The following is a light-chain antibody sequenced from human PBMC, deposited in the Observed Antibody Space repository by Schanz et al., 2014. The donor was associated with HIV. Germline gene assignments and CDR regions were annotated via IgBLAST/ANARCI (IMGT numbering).Light chain of an antibody. CDR3: ATWDDSLKGVV. J-gene: IGLJ2*01. CDR2: SDN. Sequence: SLLTPPPSASGAPGQGGPISCSGSSSNFRSNAVNRHPPPPGPAPKLLLYSDNQRPSRVPDRFSGSQSGTSASLAISGLQSEDESDFFCATWDDSLKGVVFGGGTKLTVL. CDR1: SSNFRSNA. V-gene: IGLV1-44*01.